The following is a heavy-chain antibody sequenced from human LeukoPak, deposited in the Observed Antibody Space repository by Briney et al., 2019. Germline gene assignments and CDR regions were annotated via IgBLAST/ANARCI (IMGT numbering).Heavy chain of an antibody. J-gene: IGHJ1*01. V-gene: IGHV3-23*01. CDR2: ISGSGGST. Sequence: GGSLRPSCAASGFTFSSYGMSWVRQAPGKGLEWVSAISGSGGSTYYADSVKGRFTISRDNSKNTLYLQMNSLRAEDTAVYYCAKDRGSGWYGVYFQHWGQGTLVTVSS. CDR1: GFTFSSYG. D-gene: IGHD6-19*01. CDR3: AKDRGSGWYGVYFQH.